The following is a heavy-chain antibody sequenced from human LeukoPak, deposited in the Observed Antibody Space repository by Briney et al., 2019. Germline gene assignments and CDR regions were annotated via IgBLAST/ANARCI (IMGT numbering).Heavy chain of an antibody. CDR3: ARAGYYYDSSGQGNYYWYFDL. CDR2: IYHSGST. Sequence: PSETLSLTCAVSGGSISSSNWWSWVRQPPGKGLEWIGEIYHSGSTNYNPSLKSRVTISVDKSKNQFSLKLSSVTAADTAVYYCARAGYYYDSSGQGNYYWYFDLWGRGTLVTVSS. D-gene: IGHD3-22*01. CDR1: GGSISSSNW. J-gene: IGHJ2*01. V-gene: IGHV4-4*02.